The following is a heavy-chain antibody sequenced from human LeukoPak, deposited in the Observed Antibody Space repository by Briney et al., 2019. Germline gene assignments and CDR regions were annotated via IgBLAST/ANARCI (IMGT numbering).Heavy chain of an antibody. J-gene: IGHJ4*02. CDR3: AKDPWGQLAHPGDY. D-gene: IGHD6-6*01. V-gene: IGHV3-43*02. Sequence: PGGSLRLSCVASGFTFDDYAMHWVRQAPGKGLEWVSLISGDGGSTYYADSVKGRFTISRDNSKNSLYLQMNSLRTEDTALYYCAKDPWGQLAHPGDYWGQGTLVTVSS. CDR1: GFTFDDYA. CDR2: ISGDGGST.